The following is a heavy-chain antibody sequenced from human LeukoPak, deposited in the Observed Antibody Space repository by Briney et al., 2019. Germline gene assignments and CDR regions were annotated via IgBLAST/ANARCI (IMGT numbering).Heavy chain of an antibody. V-gene: IGHV3-30*18. J-gene: IGHJ6*04. CDR2: ISYDGSKK. CDR3: AKDNVDV. Sequence: PGGSLRLSRVASGFTFSSYGIHWVRQAPGKGLEWVAVISYDGSKKYYAESVKGRFTISRDNSKNTLYLQMNSLRGEDTAVYYCAKDNVDVWGKGTTVTVSS. CDR1: GFTFSSYG.